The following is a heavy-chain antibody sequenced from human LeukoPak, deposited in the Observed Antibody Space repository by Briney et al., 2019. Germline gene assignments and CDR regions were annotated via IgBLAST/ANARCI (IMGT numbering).Heavy chain of an antibody. Sequence: ASVKVSCKASGGSFSSYAISWVRQAPRQGLEWMGGIIPIFGTANYAQKFQGRVTITADESTSTAYMELSSLRSEDTAVYYCAGAPTYYYDSSGYYLYRGQGTLVTVSS. J-gene: IGHJ4*02. CDR1: GGSFSSYA. D-gene: IGHD3-22*01. CDR2: IIPIFGTA. V-gene: IGHV1-69*01. CDR3: AGAPTYYYDSSGYYLY.